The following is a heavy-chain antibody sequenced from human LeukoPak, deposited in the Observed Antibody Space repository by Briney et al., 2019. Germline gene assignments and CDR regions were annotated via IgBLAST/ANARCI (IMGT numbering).Heavy chain of an antibody. Sequence: GRSLRLSCAASGFTFSSYGMPWVRQAPGKGLEWVAVISYDGSNKYYADSVKGRFTISRDNSKNTLYLQMNSLRAEDTAVYYCAKERHRYCSSTSCYYFDYWGQGTLVTVSS. D-gene: IGHD2-2*01. CDR3: AKERHRYCSSTSCYYFDY. CDR2: ISYDGSNK. J-gene: IGHJ4*02. V-gene: IGHV3-30*18. CDR1: GFTFSSYG.